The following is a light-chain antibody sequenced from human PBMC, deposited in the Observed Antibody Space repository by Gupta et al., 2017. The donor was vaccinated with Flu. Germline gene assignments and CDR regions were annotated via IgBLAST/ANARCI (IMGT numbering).Light chain of an antibody. V-gene: IGLV1-51*02. CDR1: STNIGIKH. Sequence: SSTNIGIKHVSWYQQCPGAAPQLVTYESEVRLLGIPDRFAGSRSGTSATLGITGLQAGDEADYYCGAWDSSRTQGVFGGGTKLTV. J-gene: IGLJ3*02. CDR3: GAWDSSRTQGV. CDR2: ESE.